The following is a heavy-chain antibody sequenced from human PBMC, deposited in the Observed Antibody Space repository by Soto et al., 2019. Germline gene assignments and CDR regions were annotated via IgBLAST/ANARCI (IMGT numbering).Heavy chain of an antibody. CDR2: INHSGST. Sequence: PSETLSLTCAVYGGSFSGYYCSWIRQPPGKGLEWIGEINHSGSTNYNPSLKSRVTISVDTSKNQFSLKLSSVTAADTAVYYCARGSLAAAGNASGSGPNFDYWGQGTLVTVSS. CDR1: GGSFSGYY. J-gene: IGHJ4*02. D-gene: IGHD6-13*01. V-gene: IGHV4-34*01. CDR3: ARGSLAAAGNASGSGPNFDY.